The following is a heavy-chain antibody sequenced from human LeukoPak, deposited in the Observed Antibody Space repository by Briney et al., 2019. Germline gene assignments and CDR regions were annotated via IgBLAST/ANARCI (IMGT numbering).Heavy chain of an antibody. CDR2: ISSSSSYI. J-gene: IGHJ5*02. Sequence: PGGSLRLSCAASGFTFSSYSMNWVRQAPGKGLEWVSSISSSSSYIYYADSVKGRFTISRDNAKNSLYLQMNSLRAEDTAVYYCARDSSYDFWSGYYPYNWFDPWGQGTLVTVSS. V-gene: IGHV3-21*01. D-gene: IGHD3-3*01. CDR1: GFTFSSYS. CDR3: ARDSSYDFWSGYYPYNWFDP.